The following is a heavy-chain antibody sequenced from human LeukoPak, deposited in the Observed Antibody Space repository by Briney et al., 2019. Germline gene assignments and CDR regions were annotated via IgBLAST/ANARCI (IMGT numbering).Heavy chain of an antibody. J-gene: IGHJ5*02. D-gene: IGHD2-21*02. CDR1: GFTFSSHG. CDR3: AATASYNWFDP. V-gene: IGHV3-74*01. Sequence: GGSLTLSCAASGFTFSSHGVHWVRQAPGKGLVWVSHINRDGSSTSYADSVKGRFNIPRGNAKNTLYLQMNSLRAEDTAVYYCAATASYNWFDPWGQGTLVTVSS. CDR2: INRDGSST.